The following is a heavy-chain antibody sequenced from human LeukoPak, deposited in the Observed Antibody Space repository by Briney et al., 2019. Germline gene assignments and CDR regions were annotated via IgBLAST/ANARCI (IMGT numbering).Heavy chain of an antibody. J-gene: IGHJ4*02. CDR3: ARQRSGWSSDY. Sequence: GESLEISCKGSGSPFTSYWIGWVRQMPGKGLEWMGIIYPGDSDTRYSPSFQGQVTISADKSISTAYLQWSSLKASDTAMYYCARQRSGWSSDYWGQGTLVTVSS. CDR1: GSPFTSYW. CDR2: IYPGDSDT. D-gene: IGHD6-19*01. V-gene: IGHV5-51*01.